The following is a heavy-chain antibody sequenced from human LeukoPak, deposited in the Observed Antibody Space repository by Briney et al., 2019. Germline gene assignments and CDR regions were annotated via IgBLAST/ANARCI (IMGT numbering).Heavy chain of an antibody. D-gene: IGHD6-19*01. CDR2: INPNSGGT. CDR3: ARESAVAGYFDY. CDR1: GYTFTGYY. Sequence: GASVKVSCKASGYTFTGYYMHWVRQAPGQGLEWMGWINPNSGGTNYAQKFQGRVTMTRDTSISTAYMELSRLRAEDTAVYYCARESAVAGYFDYWGQGTLVTVSS. V-gene: IGHV1-2*02. J-gene: IGHJ4*02.